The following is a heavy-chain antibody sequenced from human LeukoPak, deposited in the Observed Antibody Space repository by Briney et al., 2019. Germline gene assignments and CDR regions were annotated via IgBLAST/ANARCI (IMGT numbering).Heavy chain of an antibody. V-gene: IGHV5-51*01. CDR1: GYSFTSYW. J-gene: IGHJ4*02. D-gene: IGHD2-21*01. CDR2: IYPGDSDT. CDR3: ARHVAYCGGDYSNFDY. Sequence: GESLKISCKGSGYSFTSYWIGWVRQMPGKGLEWMGIIYPGDSDTRYSPSFQGQVTISADKSISTAYLQWSSLKASDTAMYYCARHVAYCGGDYSNFDYWGQGTLVTVSS.